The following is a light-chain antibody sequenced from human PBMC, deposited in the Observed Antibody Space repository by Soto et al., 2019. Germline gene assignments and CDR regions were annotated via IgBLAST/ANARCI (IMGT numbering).Light chain of an antibody. V-gene: IGKV3-15*01. CDR2: GAS. Sequence: EVVITQSPATLSVSPGERSTLSCRASQSVSSNLAWYQKTPGQAPRLLIYGASTRATGIPVRFSGSGSGTEFTLTISSLQPEDFAVYYCQQYDKWPPVTFGQGTRLEIK. CDR3: QQYDKWPPVT. J-gene: IGKJ5*01. CDR1: QSVSSN.